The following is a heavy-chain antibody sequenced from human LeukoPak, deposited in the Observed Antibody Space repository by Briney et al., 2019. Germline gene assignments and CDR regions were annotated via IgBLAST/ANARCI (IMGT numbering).Heavy chain of an antibody. CDR1: GYSFTNYG. D-gene: IGHD5-18*01. V-gene: IGHV1-18*01. CDR2: ISDYNGNT. J-gene: IGHJ4*02. Sequence: ASVKVSCKASGYSFTNYGISWVRQAPGQGLEWMGWISDYNGNTNYAQTFQGRVTMTTDTSTSTPYMELRSLRSDDTAVFYCARYSFGLYYFDYWGQGTLVTVSS. CDR3: ARYSFGLYYFDY.